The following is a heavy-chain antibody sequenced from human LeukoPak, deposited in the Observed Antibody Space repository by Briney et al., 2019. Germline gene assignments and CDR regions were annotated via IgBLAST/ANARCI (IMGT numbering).Heavy chain of an antibody. V-gene: IGHV1-8*01. Sequence: ASVKVSCKASGYTFTSYDIHWVRQATGQGLEWMGCMNPNCGNTRYAETFEGRVTMPRNTSISTPYMELSSLRSEDTAVYFCARDYILPLETDNGDGFAIWGQGTVVSVSS. J-gene: IGHJ3*02. CDR2: MNPNCGNT. D-gene: IGHD3-3*02. CDR1: GYTFTSYD. CDR3: ARDYILPLETDNGDGFAI.